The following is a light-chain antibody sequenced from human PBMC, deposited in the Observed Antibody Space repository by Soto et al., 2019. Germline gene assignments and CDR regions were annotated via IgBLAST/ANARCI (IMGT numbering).Light chain of an antibody. J-gene: IGLJ2*01. V-gene: IGLV2-14*01. CDR1: SSDVGGYNY. CDR2: EVS. CDR3: SSYSSSNTLLL. Sequence: QSALTQPPSASGSPGQSVTISCTGTSSDVGGYNYVSWYQQHPGKAPKLMIHEVSNRPLGISDRFSGSKSGNTASLTISGLQADDEAVYYCSSYSSSNTLLLFGGGTKVTVL.